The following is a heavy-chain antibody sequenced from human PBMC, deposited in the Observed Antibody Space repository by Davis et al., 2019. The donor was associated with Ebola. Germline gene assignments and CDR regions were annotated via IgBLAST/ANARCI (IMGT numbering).Heavy chain of an antibody. V-gene: IGHV3-7*01. J-gene: IGHJ6*04. Sequence: GESLKISCAASGFTFSSYWMSWVRQAPGKGLEWVANIKQDGSEKYYVDSVKGRFTISRDNAKNSLYLQMNSLRAEDTAVYYCARSGFWSGYYSYYYYYGMDVWGKGTTVTVSS. CDR2: IKQDGSEK. D-gene: IGHD3-3*01. CDR1: GFTFSSYW. CDR3: ARSGFWSGYYSYYYYYGMDV.